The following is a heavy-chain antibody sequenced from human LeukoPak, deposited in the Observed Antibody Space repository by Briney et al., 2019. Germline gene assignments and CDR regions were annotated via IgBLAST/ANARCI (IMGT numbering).Heavy chain of an antibody. Sequence: GGSLRLSCAACGFTFSSYWMSWVRQAPGKGLEWVANIKQDGSEKYYVDSVKGRFTISRDNAKNSLYLQMNSLRAEDTAVYYCAREGLTGTDYWGQGTLVTVSS. CDR1: GFTFSSYW. J-gene: IGHJ4*02. D-gene: IGHD1-20*01. CDR2: IKQDGSEK. V-gene: IGHV3-7*01. CDR3: AREGLTGTDY.